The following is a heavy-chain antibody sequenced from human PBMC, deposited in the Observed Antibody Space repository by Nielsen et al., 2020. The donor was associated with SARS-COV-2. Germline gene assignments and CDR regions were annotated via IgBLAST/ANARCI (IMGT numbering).Heavy chain of an antibody. D-gene: IGHD3-10*01. V-gene: IGHV3-33*08. CDR3: ARGAFGGGYGLDV. J-gene: IGHJ6*02. Sequence: GESLKISCAASGFTFRSFGMHWVRQAPGEGLEWVAFIWYDGSNKYYVDSVEGRFTISGDNSKNTLYLQMNSLRAEDTAVYHCARGAFGGGYGLDVWGQGTTVTVSS. CDR1: GFTFRSFG. CDR2: IWYDGSNK.